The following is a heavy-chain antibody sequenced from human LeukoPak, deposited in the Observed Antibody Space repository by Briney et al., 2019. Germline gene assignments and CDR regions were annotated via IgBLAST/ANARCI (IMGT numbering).Heavy chain of an antibody. V-gene: IGHV4-39*07. D-gene: IGHD5-18*01. CDR1: GGSISSSSYY. CDR2: IYYSGST. CDR3: ARELRGYSYGYADY. Sequence: SETLSLTCTVSGGSISSSSYYWGWIRQPPGKGLEWIGSIYYSGSTYYNPSLKSRVTISVDTSKNQFSLKLSSVTAADTAVYYCARELRGYSYGYADYWGQGTLVTVSS. J-gene: IGHJ4*02.